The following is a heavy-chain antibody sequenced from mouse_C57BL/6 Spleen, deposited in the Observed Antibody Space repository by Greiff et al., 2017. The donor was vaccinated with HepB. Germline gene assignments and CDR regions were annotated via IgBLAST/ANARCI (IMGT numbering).Heavy chain of an antibody. CDR1: GYTFTDYY. J-gene: IGHJ2*01. Sequence: VQLQQSGPVLVKPGASVKMSCKASGYTFTDYYMNWVKQSHGKSLEWIGVINPYNGGTSYNQKFKGKATLTVDKSSSTAYMELNSLTSEDSAVYYCARVRGLLLRYYFDYWGQGTTLTVSS. CDR3: ARVRGLLLRYYFDY. D-gene: IGHD1-1*01. V-gene: IGHV1-19*01. CDR2: INPYNGGT.